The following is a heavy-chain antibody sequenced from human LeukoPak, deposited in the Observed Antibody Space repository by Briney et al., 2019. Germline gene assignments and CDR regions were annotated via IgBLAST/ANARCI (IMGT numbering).Heavy chain of an antibody. CDR3: AKVKRASLGIVGATAYAFDI. D-gene: IGHD1-26*01. CDR1: GFTFSSYA. J-gene: IGHJ3*02. Sequence: PGGSLRLSCAASGFTFSSYAMSWVRQAPGKGLEWVSAIGGSGGSTYYADSVKGRFTISRDNSKNTLYLQMNSLRAEDTAVYYCAKVKRASLGIVGATAYAFDIWGQGTMVTVSS. V-gene: IGHV3-23*01. CDR2: IGGSGGST.